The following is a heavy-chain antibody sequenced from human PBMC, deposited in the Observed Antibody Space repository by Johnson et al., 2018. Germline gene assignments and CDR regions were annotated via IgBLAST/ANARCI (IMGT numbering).Heavy chain of an antibody. CDR2: ISYDGSNK. CDR3: AKEIVTREGGDYYYCGMDV. D-gene: IGHD1-26*01. CDR1: GFTFSSYG. J-gene: IGHJ6*02. Sequence: VQLVESGGGVVQPGRSLRLSCAASGFTFSSYGMHWVRQAPGKGLEWVAVISYDGSNKYYADSVKGRFTISRDNSKNTLYLQMNSLRAEDTAVYYCAKEIVTREGGDYYYCGMDVWGQGTTVTVSS. V-gene: IGHV3-30*18.